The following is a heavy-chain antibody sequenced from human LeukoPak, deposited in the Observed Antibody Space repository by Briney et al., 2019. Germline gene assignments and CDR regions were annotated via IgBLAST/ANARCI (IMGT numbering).Heavy chain of an antibody. CDR1: GVTVSSNQ. V-gene: IGHV3-53*01. CDR3: ARGYGGNSHPGY. Sequence: PRGALRVSCAAFGVTVSSNQMSSVRQAPGKRLWWGSLIYSAGGTHYVDSVKGRFTISRDNSKNRLYLQMDNLRAEDTAVYYCARGYGGNSHPGYWGQGTLVTVSS. D-gene: IGHD4-23*01. CDR2: IYSAGGT. J-gene: IGHJ4*02.